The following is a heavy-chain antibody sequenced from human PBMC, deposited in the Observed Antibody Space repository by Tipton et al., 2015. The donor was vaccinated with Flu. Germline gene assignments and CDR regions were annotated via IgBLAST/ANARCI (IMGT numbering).Heavy chain of an antibody. D-gene: IGHD1-26*01. CDR1: EFTFSIYA. Sequence: SLRLSCAFSEFTFSIYAMAWVRQAPRKGLEWVSSISGSGSDTSYADSVKGRFTISRDNSQNTLNLQMDSLTVDDTAMYYCARGDQWELTNWFDSWGQGTLVTVSS. J-gene: IGHJ5*01. V-gene: IGHV3-23*01. CDR3: ARGDQWELTNWFDS. CDR2: ISGSGSDT.